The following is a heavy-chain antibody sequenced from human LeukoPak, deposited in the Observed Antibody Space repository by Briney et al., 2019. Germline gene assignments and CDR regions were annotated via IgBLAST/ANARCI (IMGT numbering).Heavy chain of an antibody. Sequence: KPSETLSLTCTVSGGSISSYYWSWIRQPAGKGLEWIGRIYPGGSTNYNPSLKSRVTMSVDTSKNQFSLKLSSVTAADTAVYYCARIRDSSGYYLGAFDVWGQGTTVTVSS. J-gene: IGHJ3*01. V-gene: IGHV4-4*07. CDR1: GGSISSYY. CDR2: IYPGGST. CDR3: ARIRDSSGYYLGAFDV. D-gene: IGHD3-22*01.